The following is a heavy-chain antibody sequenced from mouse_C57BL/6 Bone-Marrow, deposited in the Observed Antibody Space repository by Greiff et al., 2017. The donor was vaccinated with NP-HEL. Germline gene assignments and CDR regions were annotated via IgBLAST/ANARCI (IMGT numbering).Heavy chain of an antibody. CDR3: AREGGLRRRTYAMDY. J-gene: IGHJ4*01. V-gene: IGHV5-16*01. Sequence: EVKLVESEGGLVQPGSSTKLSCTASGFTFSDYYMAWVRQVPEKGLEWVANINYDGSSTYYLDSLKSRFIISRDNAKNILYLQMRSLKSEDTATYYCAREGGLRRRTYAMDYWGQGTSVTVSS. CDR2: INYDGSST. D-gene: IGHD2-4*01. CDR1: GFTFSDYY.